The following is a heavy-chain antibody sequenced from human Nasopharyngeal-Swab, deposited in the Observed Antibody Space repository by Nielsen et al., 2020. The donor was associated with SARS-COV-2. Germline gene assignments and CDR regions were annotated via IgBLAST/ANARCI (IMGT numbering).Heavy chain of an antibody. Sequence: TPSLTRAVYGGSFSGYYWSGIRQPPGKGLEWIGEINHSGSTNYNPSLKSRVTISVDTSKNQFSLKLSSVTAADTAVYYCARDVVLLWFGELLQGRRAFDIWGQGTMVTVSS. J-gene: IGHJ3*02. CDR3: ARDVVLLWFGELLQGRRAFDI. CDR2: INHSGST. D-gene: IGHD3-10*01. V-gene: IGHV4-34*01. CDR1: GGSFSGYY.